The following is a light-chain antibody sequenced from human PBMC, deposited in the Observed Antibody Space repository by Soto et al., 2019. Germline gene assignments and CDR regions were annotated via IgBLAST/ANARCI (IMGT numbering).Light chain of an antibody. V-gene: IGKV3-20*01. CDR3: HQYGETPPLHP. J-gene: IGKJ3*01. Sequence: EVVLTQSPGILSLSPGERATLSCRASESIRRNYLAWRQQKPGKAPRLLLYGASNSGTGIPDGLSGSKSGTDFRLTISSLEPDHFAVDYCHQYGETPPLHPFGPGTKVDI. CDR1: ESIRRNY. CDR2: GAS.